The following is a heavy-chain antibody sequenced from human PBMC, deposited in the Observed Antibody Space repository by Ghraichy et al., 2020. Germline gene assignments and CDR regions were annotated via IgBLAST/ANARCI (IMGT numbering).Heavy chain of an antibody. CDR2: MHSIGST. CDR3: ARRPSYYAGSAFSNWYFDL. Sequence: SETLSLTCTVSGGSISNDYWCWIRQPPGKGLEWIGYMHSIGSTNYRPSLKSRVTISLDTSNNQFSLELTSVSAADTAVYYCARRPSYYAGSAFSNWYFDLWGRGTLVTVSS. D-gene: IGHD3-22*01. CDR1: GGSISNDY. V-gene: IGHV4-59*08. J-gene: IGHJ2*01.